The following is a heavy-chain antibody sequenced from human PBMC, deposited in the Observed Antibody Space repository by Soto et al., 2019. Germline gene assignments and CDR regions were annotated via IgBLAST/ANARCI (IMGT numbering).Heavy chain of an antibody. D-gene: IGHD3-22*01. CDR1: GFTFSSYG. CDR2: IWYDGSNK. J-gene: IGHJ4*02. CDR3: ARDFDDSSGYWWSYFDS. Sequence: QVQLVESGGGVVQPGRSLRLSCAASGFTFSSYGMHWVRQAPGKGLEWVAVIWYDGSNKYYADSVKGRFTISRDNSKNTLYLQMNSLRAEDTAVYYCARDFDDSSGYWWSYFDSWGQGTLVTVSS. V-gene: IGHV3-33*01.